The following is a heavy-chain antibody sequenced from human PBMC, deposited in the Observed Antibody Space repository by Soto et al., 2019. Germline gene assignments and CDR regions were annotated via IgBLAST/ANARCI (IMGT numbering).Heavy chain of an antibody. D-gene: IGHD3-10*01. CDR1: GGSISSYY. Sequence: SETLSLTCTVSGGSISSYYWSWIRQPPGKGLEWIGYIYYSGSTNYNPSLKSRVTISVDTSKNQFSLKLSSVTAADTAVYYCARDSSITMVRGVISWFDPWGQGTLVTFSS. V-gene: IGHV4-59*01. J-gene: IGHJ5*02. CDR3: ARDSSITMVRGVISWFDP. CDR2: IYYSGST.